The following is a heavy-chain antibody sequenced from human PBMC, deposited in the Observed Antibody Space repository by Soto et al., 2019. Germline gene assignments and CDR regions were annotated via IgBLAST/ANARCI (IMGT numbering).Heavy chain of an antibody. CDR2: INPSGGST. CDR1: GYTFTSYY. D-gene: IGHD6-13*01. Sequence: ASVKVSCKASGYTFTSYYIHWVRQAPGQGLEWMGIINPSGGSTSYTQKFQGRVTMTRDTSTSAVYMELNSLRAEDTAVYYCARDREAADDPYYYYGMDVWGQGTTVTVSS. V-gene: IGHV1-46*01. J-gene: IGHJ6*02. CDR3: ARDREAADDPYYYYGMDV.